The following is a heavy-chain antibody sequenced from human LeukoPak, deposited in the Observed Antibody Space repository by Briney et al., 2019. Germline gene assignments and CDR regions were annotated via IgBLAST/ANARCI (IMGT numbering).Heavy chain of an antibody. CDR1: GGSFSGYY. J-gene: IGHJ3*02. Sequence: SETLSLTCAVYGGSFSGYYWSWIRQPPGKGLEWIGEINHSGSTNYNPSLKSRVTISVDTSKNQFSLKLSSVTAADTAVYYRARTWGDIWGQGTMVTVSS. CDR2: INHSGST. CDR3: ARTWGDI. V-gene: IGHV4-34*01. D-gene: IGHD1-26*01.